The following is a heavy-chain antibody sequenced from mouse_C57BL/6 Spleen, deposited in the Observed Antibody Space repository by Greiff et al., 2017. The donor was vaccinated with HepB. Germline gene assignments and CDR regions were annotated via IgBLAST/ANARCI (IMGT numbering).Heavy chain of an antibody. V-gene: IGHV7-3*01. CDR2: IRNKANGYTT. D-gene: IGHD1-1*01. CDR1: GFTFTGYY. CDR3: ASLYYYGSSPYAMDY. J-gene: IGHJ4*01. Sequence: EVQGVESGGGLVQPGGSLSLSCAASGFTFTGYYMSWVRQPPGKALEWLGFIRNKANGYTTEYSASVKGLFTISRDNSQSILYLHMNALSAEDSATYYCASLYYYGSSPYAMDYWGQGTSVTVSS.